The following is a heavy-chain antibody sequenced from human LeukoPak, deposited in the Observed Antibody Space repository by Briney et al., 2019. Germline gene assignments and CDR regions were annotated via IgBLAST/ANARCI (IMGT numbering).Heavy chain of an antibody. V-gene: IGHV4-59*08. CDR3: ARGLFPEAEKEDY. CDR2: IYYSGTT. D-gene: IGHD3-10*02. CDR1: GGSINNYY. Sequence: SETLSLTCTVSGGSINNYYWSWTRQPPGKELEWIGYIYYSGTTNYNPSLKSRVTISVDTSKNQISLRLNSVTAADTAVYYCARGLFPEAEKEDYWGQGTLVTVSS. J-gene: IGHJ4*02.